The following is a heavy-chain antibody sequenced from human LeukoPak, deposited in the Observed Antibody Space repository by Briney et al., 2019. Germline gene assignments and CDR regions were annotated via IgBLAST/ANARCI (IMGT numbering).Heavy chain of an antibody. J-gene: IGHJ4*02. CDR3: TRDFDHGRGL. V-gene: IGHV3-74*01. Sequence: GGSLRLSCAASGFTLSPYWIHWVRQAPGRGLVWVSRINPDGSRRGYADSVKGRFTISRDNAKNTVYLQMDSLRAEDTATYYCTRDFDHGRGLWGQGTLVTVSS. D-gene: IGHD3-9*01. CDR2: INPDGSRR. CDR1: GFTLSPYW.